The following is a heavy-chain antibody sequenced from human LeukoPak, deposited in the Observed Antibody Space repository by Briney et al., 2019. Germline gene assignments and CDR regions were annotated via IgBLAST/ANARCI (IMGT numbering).Heavy chain of an antibody. CDR3: AKPSILCYDFWSGCFDY. V-gene: IGHV3-23*01. J-gene: IGHJ4*02. CDR2: ISGSGGST. Sequence: GGSMRLSCAASGFTFSSYAMSWVRQAPGKGLEWVSAISGSGGSTYYADSVKGRFTISRDNSKNTLYLQMNSLRAEDTAVYYCAKPSILCYDFWSGCFDYWGQGTLVTVSS. D-gene: IGHD3-3*01. CDR1: GFTFSSYA.